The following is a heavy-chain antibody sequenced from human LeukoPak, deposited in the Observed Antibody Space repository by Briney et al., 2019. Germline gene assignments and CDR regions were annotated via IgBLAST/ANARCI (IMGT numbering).Heavy chain of an antibody. D-gene: IGHD2-2*02. CDR3: ARGVEFCSSTSCYTKFDY. V-gene: IGHV4-59*07. Sequence: PSDTLSLTCTLSGRPISIYYWSWIRHPPGKALEWIGLISYSGSTNHNPSLKSRVSITINTSKNQFSLKLSSVTAADTARYYCARGVEFCSSTSCYTKFDYWGEGTLVTVSS. CDR1: GRPISIYY. CDR2: ISYSGST. J-gene: IGHJ4*02.